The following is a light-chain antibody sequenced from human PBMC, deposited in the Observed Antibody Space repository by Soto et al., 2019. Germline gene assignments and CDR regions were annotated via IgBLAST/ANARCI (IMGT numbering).Light chain of an antibody. CDR1: QGIIDY. CDR2: AAS. CDR3: QKDDTAPQT. Sequence: DIQMTQSPSSLSASVGDTVTITCRASQGIIDYLAWYQQRPGKVPKLLIYAASTLQTGVPSRFSGSGAGTDFTLTISILQPEDVATYYCQKDDTAPQTFGQGTRVEIK. V-gene: IGKV1-27*01. J-gene: IGKJ1*01.